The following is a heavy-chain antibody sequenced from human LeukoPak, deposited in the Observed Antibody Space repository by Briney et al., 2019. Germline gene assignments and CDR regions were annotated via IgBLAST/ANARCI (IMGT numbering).Heavy chain of an antibody. CDR3: ARGSDIAAAVKIYGSEF. Sequence: GGSLRLSCAASGFTFNSYWMHWVRLVPGKGPVWVSHITSGGTNTNYAESVKGRFTISRDNAKNTLYLQMNSLRVEDTAVYYCARGSDIAAAVKIYGSEFWGQGTLVTVSS. J-gene: IGHJ4*02. D-gene: IGHD6-13*01. V-gene: IGHV3-74*01. CDR1: GFTFNSYW. CDR2: ITSGGTNT.